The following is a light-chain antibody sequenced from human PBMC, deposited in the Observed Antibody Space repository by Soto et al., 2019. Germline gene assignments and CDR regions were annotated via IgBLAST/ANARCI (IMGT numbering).Light chain of an antibody. CDR1: QSISSW. CDR2: KAF. CDR3: QQYSSYSRYT. V-gene: IGKV1-5*03. Sequence: DIPMTQSPSTLSASVGDRVTITCRASQSISSWLAWYQQKPGKAPILLIYKAFSLESGVPSRFSGSGSGTAFTLTISSLQPDNFATYYCQQYSSYSRYTFGQGTKLEIK. J-gene: IGKJ2*01.